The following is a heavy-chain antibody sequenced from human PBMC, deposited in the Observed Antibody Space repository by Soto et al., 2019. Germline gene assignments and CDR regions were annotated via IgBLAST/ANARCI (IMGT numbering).Heavy chain of an antibody. Sequence: PGGSLRLSCVASRFKFASYAMSWVRQAPGKGLEWVSGISGSGVSTFYADSVKGRFTISRDNSRNTLYPQMNNLRVEDTARYYCVKEWTPRRAFDYWGQGTVVTV. CDR3: VKEWTPRRAFDY. CDR1: RFKFASYA. V-gene: IGHV3-23*01. J-gene: IGHJ4*02. CDR2: ISGSGVST.